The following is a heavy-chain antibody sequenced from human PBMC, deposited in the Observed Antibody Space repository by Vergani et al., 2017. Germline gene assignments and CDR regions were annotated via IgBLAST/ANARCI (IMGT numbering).Heavy chain of an antibody. V-gene: IGHV3-30*18. CDR3: AKLPSTYSSSSLFDY. D-gene: IGHD6-6*01. CDR1: GFTFSSYG. Sequence: QVQLVESGGGVVQPGRSLRLSCAASGFTFSSYGMHWVRQAPGKGLEWVAVISYDGSNKYYADSVKGRFTISRDNSKNTLYLQMNSLRAEDTAVYYCAKLPSTYSSSSLFDYWGQGTLVTVSS. J-gene: IGHJ4*02. CDR2: ISYDGSNK.